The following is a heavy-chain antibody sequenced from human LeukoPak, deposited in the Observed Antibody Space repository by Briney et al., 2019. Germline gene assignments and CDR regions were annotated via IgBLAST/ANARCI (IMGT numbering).Heavy chain of an antibody. J-gene: IGHJ3*02. Sequence: SETLSLTCTVPGGSISSYYWSWIRQPPGKGLEWIGYIYYSGSTNYNPSLKSRVTISVDTSKNQFSLKLSSVTAADTAVYYCARDVARWDAFDIWGQGTMVTVSS. D-gene: IGHD2-21*01. V-gene: IGHV4-59*01. CDR2: IYYSGST. CDR3: ARDVARWDAFDI. CDR1: GGSISSYY.